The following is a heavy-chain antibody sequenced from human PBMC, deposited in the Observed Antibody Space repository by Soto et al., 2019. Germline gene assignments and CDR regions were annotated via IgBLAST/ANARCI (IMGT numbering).Heavy chain of an antibody. CDR2: IYYTGST. J-gene: IGHJ5*02. D-gene: IGHD6-13*01. Sequence: QVQLQESGPGLVKPSQTLSLTCTVSGGSISSGTYYWSWIRQHPGTGLEWIGYIYYTGSTYYNPSLKSRVTISVDMSKNQFSLKLSSVNAADTAVYYCARDWRGSMAAAGYGWFDPWGQGTLVTVSS. CDR1: GGSISSGTYY. V-gene: IGHV4-31*03. CDR3: ARDWRGSMAAAGYGWFDP.